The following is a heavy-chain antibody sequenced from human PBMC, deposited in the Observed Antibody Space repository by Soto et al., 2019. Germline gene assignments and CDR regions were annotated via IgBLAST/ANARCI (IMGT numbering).Heavy chain of an antibody. CDR2: INHSGST. Sequence: SETLSLTCAVYGGSFSGYYWSWIRQPPGKGLEWIGEINHSGSTNYNPSLKSRVTISVDTSKNQFSLKLSSVTAADTAVYYCARARLQYYSSNLPRYYFDYWGQGTLVTVSS. CDR3: ARARLQYYSSNLPRYYFDY. CDR1: GGSFSGYY. J-gene: IGHJ4*02. D-gene: IGHD4-4*01. V-gene: IGHV4-34*01.